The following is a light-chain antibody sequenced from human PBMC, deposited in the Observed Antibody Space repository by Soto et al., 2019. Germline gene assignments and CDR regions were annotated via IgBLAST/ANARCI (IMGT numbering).Light chain of an antibody. CDR2: GAS. CDR1: QSVSNNY. V-gene: IGKV3-20*01. J-gene: IGKJ1*01. CDR3: QQYGSSGT. Sequence: IVLSQAPGTLSLSPGEIAALSVRASQSVSNNYLAWYQQKPGQAPRLLIYGASNRATGIPDRFSGSESGTDFTLTISRLEPEDFAVYYCQQYGSSGTFGQGTKV.